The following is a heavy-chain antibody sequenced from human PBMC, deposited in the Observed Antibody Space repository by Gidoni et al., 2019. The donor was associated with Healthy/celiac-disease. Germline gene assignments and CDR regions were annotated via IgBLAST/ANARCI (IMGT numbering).Heavy chain of an antibody. J-gene: IGHJ6*03. CDR2: INPNSGGT. CDR3: ARDGDTYYYYYYMDV. D-gene: IGHD7-27*01. V-gene: IGHV1-2*02. CDR1: GYPLPGYY. Sequence: QVQLXXXGAEVKKPGASVKVSCQASGYPLPGYYMHWVRQAPGQGLEWMGWINPNSGGTNYAQKFQCRVTMTRDTSISTAYMELSRLRSXXXAVYYCARDGDTYYYYYYMDVWGKGTXXXXSS.